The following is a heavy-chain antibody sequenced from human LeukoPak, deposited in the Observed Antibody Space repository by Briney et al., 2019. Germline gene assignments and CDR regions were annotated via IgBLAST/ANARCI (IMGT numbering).Heavy chain of an antibody. V-gene: IGHV1-2*04. CDR1: GYTFTGYY. D-gene: IGHD3-22*01. CDR3: AREGQGHYYDSSVWFDY. J-gene: IGHJ4*02. Sequence: GASVKVSCKASGYTFTGYYMHWVRQAPGQGLEWMGWINPNSGGTNYAQKFQGWVTMTRDTSISTAYMELSRLRSDDTAVYYCAREGQGHYYDSSVWFDYWGQGTLVTVSS. CDR2: INPNSGGT.